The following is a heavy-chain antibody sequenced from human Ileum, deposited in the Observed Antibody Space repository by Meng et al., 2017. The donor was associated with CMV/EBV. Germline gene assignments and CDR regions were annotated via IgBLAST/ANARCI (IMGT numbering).Heavy chain of an antibody. Sequence: NFVNYAITWVRQAPGQGLEWVGGLIPLLDETKFAQRFQTRVTFTTDESTSTAYMELSSLRSDDTAVFYCTTSGRYSDSWPAEYFQTWGQGTLVTVSS. V-gene: IGHV1-69*05. CDR3: TTSGRYSDSWPAEYFQT. CDR1: NFVNYA. D-gene: IGHD1-26*01. CDR2: LIPLLDET. J-gene: IGHJ1*01.